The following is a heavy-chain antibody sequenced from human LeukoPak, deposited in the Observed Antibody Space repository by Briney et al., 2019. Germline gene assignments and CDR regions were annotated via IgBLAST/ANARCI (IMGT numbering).Heavy chain of an antibody. CDR3: TSWRSGYFDY. CDR1: GGSISSYY. V-gene: IGHV4-59*01. J-gene: IGHJ4*02. Sequence: PSETLSLTCTVSGGSISSYYWSWIRQPPGKGLEWIGYIYYSGTTNYNPSLKSRVTISVDTSKNQLSLKLTSVTAADTAVYYCTSWRSGYFDYWGQGTLVTVSS. CDR2: IYYSGTT. D-gene: IGHD1-1*01.